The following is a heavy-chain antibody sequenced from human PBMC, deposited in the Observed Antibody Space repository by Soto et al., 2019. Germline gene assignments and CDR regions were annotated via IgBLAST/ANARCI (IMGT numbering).Heavy chain of an antibody. D-gene: IGHD5-12*01. J-gene: IGHJ5*02. CDR1: GESFIGYY. Sequence: QVHLQQWGAGLLKPSETLSLTCAVYGESFIGYYWTWIRQPPGKGLEWIGEINHRGSTKYKPSLKSRVTISIDTSKNQFSLKLTSVTAADTSVYYCARTDIVTTNWFDPWGQGTLVTVSS. V-gene: IGHV4-34*02. CDR2: INHRGST. CDR3: ARTDIVTTNWFDP.